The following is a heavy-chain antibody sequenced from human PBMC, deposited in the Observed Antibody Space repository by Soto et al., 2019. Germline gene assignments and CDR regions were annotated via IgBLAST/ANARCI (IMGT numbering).Heavy chain of an antibody. V-gene: IGHV1-69*12. CDR2: IIPIFGTA. CDR3: ARSNNNYSYYFYYSMDV. Sequence: QVQLVQSGAEVKKPGSSVKVSCKASGGSFSSYAISWVRQAPGQGLEWMGGIIPIFGTANYEKKFQGKVMRTADESTSPAYMEMSSLRSEDTAVYYCARSNNNYSYYFYYSMDVWGQWTTVTVSS. D-gene: IGHD4-4*01. J-gene: IGHJ6*02. CDR1: GGSFSSYA.